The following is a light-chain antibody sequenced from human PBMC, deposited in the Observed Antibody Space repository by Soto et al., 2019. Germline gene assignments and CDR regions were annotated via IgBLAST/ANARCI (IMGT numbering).Light chain of an antibody. Sequence: EILLTQSPGTLSLSPGERATLSCRASQSVSSTYLSWYQLKPGQAPRLLIYGASTRATGIPDRFSGSGSGTDFTFTISRLEPEDFAVYYCQQYGFSFRAFGQGTKV. CDR1: QSVSSTY. J-gene: IGKJ1*01. V-gene: IGKV3-20*01. CDR3: QQYGFSFRA. CDR2: GAS.